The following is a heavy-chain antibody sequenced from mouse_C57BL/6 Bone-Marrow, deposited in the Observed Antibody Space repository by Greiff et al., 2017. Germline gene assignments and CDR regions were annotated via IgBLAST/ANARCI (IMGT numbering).Heavy chain of an antibody. CDR3: AREYYYGSRDWYFDV. D-gene: IGHD1-1*01. Sequence: EVKLMESGGGLVKPGGSLKLSCAASGFTFSDYGMHWVRQAPEKGLEWVAYISSDSSTIYYADTVKGRFTISRDNAKNTLFLQMTSLRSEDTAMYYCAREYYYGSRDWYFDVWGTGTTVTVSS. CDR1: GFTFSDYG. CDR2: ISSDSSTI. J-gene: IGHJ1*03. V-gene: IGHV5-17*01.